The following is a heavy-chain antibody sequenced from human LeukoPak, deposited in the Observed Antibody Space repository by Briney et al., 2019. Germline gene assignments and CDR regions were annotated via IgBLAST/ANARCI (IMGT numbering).Heavy chain of an antibody. CDR3: ARHHAPISVAGNPF. D-gene: IGHD6-19*01. J-gene: IGHJ4*02. V-gene: IGHV3-48*04. Sequence: PGGSLRLSCAASGFTFSSYSMNWVRQAPGKGLEWVSYINSSSSTIYYADSVKGRFTISRDNAKNSLYLQMNSLRAEDTAVYYCARHHAPISVAGNPFWGQGTLVTVSS. CDR1: GFTFSSYS. CDR2: INSSSSTI.